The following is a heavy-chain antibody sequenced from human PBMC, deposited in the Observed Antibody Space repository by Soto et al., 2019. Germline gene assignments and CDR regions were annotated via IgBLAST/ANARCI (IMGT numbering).Heavy chain of an antibody. CDR2: IVVGSGNT. CDR1: GFTFTSSA. D-gene: IGHD1-26*01. J-gene: IGHJ6*02. Sequence: SVKVSCKASGFTFTSSAVQGVRQARGQRREWIGWIVVGSGNTNYAQKFQERVTITRDMSTSTAYMELSSLRSEDTAVYYCAEPEVGWVGMAVWGQGTTVTASS. CDR3: AEPEVGWVGMAV. V-gene: IGHV1-58*01.